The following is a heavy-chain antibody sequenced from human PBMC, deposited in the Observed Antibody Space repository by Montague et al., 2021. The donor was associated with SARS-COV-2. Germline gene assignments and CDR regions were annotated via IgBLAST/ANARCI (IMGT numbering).Heavy chain of an antibody. CDR1: GFSINDYW. Sequence: SLRLSCAAPGFSINDYWMHWVRQVPGKRLVWVSRTDNDVRREVYADSVRGRFTVSRDNAKNTIYLQMDSLRADDTGIYFCTRDRYWEVFDVWGQGTLVIVSS. CDR3: TRDRYWEVFDV. D-gene: IGHD1-26*01. CDR2: TDNDVRRE. V-gene: IGHV3-74*01. J-gene: IGHJ3*01.